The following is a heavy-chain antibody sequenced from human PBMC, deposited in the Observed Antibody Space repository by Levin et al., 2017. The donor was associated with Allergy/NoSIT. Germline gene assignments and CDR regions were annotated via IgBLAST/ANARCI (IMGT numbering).Heavy chain of an antibody. V-gene: IGHV3-15*01. CDR1: GFTFTTAW. CDR2: IKSKPAGGTT. J-gene: IGHJ6*03. Sequence: GGSLRLSCTASGFTFTTAWMNWVRQRPGKGLEWVGRIKSKPAGGTTDAAAHVKVRFTVSRDDSTDTLYLEMNSLKTEDTGVYYCTADFLYHYMGVWGKGTAVTVSS. CDR3: TADFLYHYMGV.